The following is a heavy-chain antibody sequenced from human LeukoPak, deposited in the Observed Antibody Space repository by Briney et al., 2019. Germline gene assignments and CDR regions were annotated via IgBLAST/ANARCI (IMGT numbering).Heavy chain of an antibody. D-gene: IGHD2-21*01. CDR3: ARGGVLGEGHNYYYGVDV. V-gene: IGHV4-59*08. J-gene: IGHJ6*02. CDR2: IYYSGST. Sequence: PSKTLSLTCTVSGGSISSYYWSWIRQPPGKGLEWIGYIYYSGSTNYNPSLKSRVTISVDTSKNQFSLKLSSVTAADTAVYYCARGGVLGEGHNYYYGVDVWGQGTTVTVSS. CDR1: GGSISSYY.